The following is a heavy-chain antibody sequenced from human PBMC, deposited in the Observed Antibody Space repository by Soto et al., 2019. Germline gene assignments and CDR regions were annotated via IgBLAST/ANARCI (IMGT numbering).Heavy chain of an antibody. Sequence: SETLSLTCTVSGGSISSSSYYWGWIRQPPGKGLEWIGSIYYSGSTYYNPSLKSRVTISVDTSKNQFSLKLSSVTAADTAVYYCAGLYGSGTTLRNYYYGMDVWGQGTTVT. CDR1: GGSISSSSYY. J-gene: IGHJ6*02. V-gene: IGHV4-39*01. CDR3: AGLYGSGTTLRNYYYGMDV. CDR2: IYYSGST. D-gene: IGHD3-10*01.